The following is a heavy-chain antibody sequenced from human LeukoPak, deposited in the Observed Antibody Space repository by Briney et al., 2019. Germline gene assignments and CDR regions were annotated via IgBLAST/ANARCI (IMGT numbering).Heavy chain of an antibody. CDR3: ARETSNWFDP. V-gene: IGHV4-39*07. CDR1: GGSISSSNYY. CDR2: IYYRGNA. J-gene: IGHJ5*02. Sequence: PSETLSLTCTVSGGSISSSNYYWAWIRQPPGQGLEWIGSIYYRGNAYYNPSLKSRVTISVDTSKNQFSLSLSSVTAADTAVYYCARETSNWFDPWGQGTLVTVSS.